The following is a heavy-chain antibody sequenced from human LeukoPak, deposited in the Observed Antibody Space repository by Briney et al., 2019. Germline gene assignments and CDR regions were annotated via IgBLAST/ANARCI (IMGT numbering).Heavy chain of an antibody. CDR1: GGSISSYY. D-gene: IGHD3-22*01. V-gene: IGHV4-4*07. CDR3: ARGDSSGSFDY. CDR2: VYTNGNT. Sequence: SETLSLTCTVSGGSISSYYWSWIWQPAGKGLEWIGRVYTNGNTNYDPSFKSRVTMSVDTSKNQFSLKLSSVTAADTAVYYCARGDSSGSFDYWGQGTLVTVSS. J-gene: IGHJ4*02.